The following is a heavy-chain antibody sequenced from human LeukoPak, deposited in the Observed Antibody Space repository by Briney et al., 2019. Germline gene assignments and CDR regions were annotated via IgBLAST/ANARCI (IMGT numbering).Heavy chain of an antibody. V-gene: IGHV3-23*01. D-gene: IGHD1/OR15-1a*01. Sequence: GGSLRLSCSASGFTFSSYAMSWVRQAPGKGLEWVSAISGSGGSTYYADSVKDPFTISRHNSKNTLYLQMNTLRAEYTALYYCAKGNILPPDYYYYYGMDVWGQGTTVTVSS. CDR2: ISGSGGST. J-gene: IGHJ6*02. CDR3: AKGNILPPDYYYYYGMDV. CDR1: GFTFSSYA.